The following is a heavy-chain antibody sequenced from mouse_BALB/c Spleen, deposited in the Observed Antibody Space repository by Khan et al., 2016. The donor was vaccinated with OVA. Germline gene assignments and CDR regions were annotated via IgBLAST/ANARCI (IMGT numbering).Heavy chain of an antibody. J-gene: IGHJ3*01. D-gene: IGHD1-1*02. V-gene: IGHV1S81*02. CDR2: INPSNGGT. CDR1: GYTFTSYY. Sequence: VQLQQSGAELVKPGASVKLSCKASGYTFTSYYIYWVKQRPGQGLEWIGGINPSNGGTYFNEKFESKATLTVDKSSSTAFMQVSSLTSEESAVYYCTRSGWAAFAYWGQGTLVTVSA. CDR3: TRSGWAAFAY.